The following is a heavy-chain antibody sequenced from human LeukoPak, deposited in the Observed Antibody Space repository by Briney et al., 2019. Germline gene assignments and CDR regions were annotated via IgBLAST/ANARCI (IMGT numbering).Heavy chain of an antibody. CDR2: IYHSGST. D-gene: IGHD3-10*01. CDR3: ARQMVRGVSNWFDP. CDR1: GGSISSYY. V-gene: IGHV4-59*08. J-gene: IGHJ5*02. Sequence: PSETLSLTCTVSGGSISSYYWSWIRQPPGKGLEWIGYIYHSGSTNYNPSLKSRVTISVDTSKNQFSLKLSSVTAADTAVYYCARQMVRGVSNWFDPWGQGTLVTVSS.